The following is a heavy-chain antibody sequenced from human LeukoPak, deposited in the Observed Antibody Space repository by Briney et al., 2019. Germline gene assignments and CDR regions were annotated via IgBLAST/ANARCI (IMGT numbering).Heavy chain of an antibody. V-gene: IGHV1-69*05. Sequence: SVKVSCKASGGTFSSYAISWVRQAPGQGLEWMGGIIPIFGTANYAQKFQGRVTMTRDTSISTAYMELSRLRSDDTAVYYCARYYYDSSGYFDYWGQGTLVTVSS. CDR3: ARYYYDSSGYFDY. D-gene: IGHD3-22*01. CDR1: GGTFSSYA. J-gene: IGHJ4*02. CDR2: IIPIFGTA.